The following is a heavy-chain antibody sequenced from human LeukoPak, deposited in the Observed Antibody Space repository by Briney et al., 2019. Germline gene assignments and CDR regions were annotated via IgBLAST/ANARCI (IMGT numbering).Heavy chain of an antibody. CDR2: IYPGDSDT. CDR3: ARTTSASKMYGSGEFDY. V-gene: IGHV5-51*01. Sequence: GESLKISCKGSGYSFTSYWIGWVRQMPGKGLEWMGIIYPGDSDTRYSPSFQGQVTISADKTISTAYLQWSSLKASDTAMYYCARTTSASKMYGSGEFDYWGQGTLVTVSS. D-gene: IGHD3-10*01. J-gene: IGHJ4*02. CDR1: GYSFTSYW.